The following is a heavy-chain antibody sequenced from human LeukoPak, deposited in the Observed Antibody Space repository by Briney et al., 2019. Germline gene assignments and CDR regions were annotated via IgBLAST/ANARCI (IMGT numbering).Heavy chain of an antibody. J-gene: IGHJ6*02. Sequence: ASVKVSCKASGYTFTSYGISLVRQAPGQGLEWMGWISAYNGNTNYAQKLQGRVTMTTDTSTSTAYMELRSLRSDDTAVYYCARRDYYDSSGELDVWGQGTTVTVSS. CDR2: ISAYNGNT. CDR3: ARRDYYDSSGELDV. D-gene: IGHD3-22*01. V-gene: IGHV1-18*01. CDR1: GYTFTSYG.